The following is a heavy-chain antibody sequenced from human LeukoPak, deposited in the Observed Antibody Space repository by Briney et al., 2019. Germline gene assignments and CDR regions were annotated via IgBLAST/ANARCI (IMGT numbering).Heavy chain of an antibody. Sequence: SETLSLTCTVSGGSISSSSYYWSWIRQPPGKGLEWIGYIYYSGSTNYNPSLKSRVTISVDTSKNQFSLKLSSVTAADTAVYYCARDSSSWPGRWFDPWGQGTLVTVSS. D-gene: IGHD6-13*01. CDR1: GGSISSSSYY. CDR2: IYYSGST. J-gene: IGHJ5*02. V-gene: IGHV4-61*01. CDR3: ARDSSSWPGRWFDP.